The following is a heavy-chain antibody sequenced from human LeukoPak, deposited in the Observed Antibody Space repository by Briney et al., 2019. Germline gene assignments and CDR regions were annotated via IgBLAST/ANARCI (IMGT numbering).Heavy chain of an antibody. CDR2: IRYDGSNK. V-gene: IGHV3-30*02. Sequence: PGGSLRLSCAASGFTFSSYGMHWLRQAPGKGLEWVAFIRYDGSNKYYADSVKGRFTISRDNSKNTLYLQMNSLRAEDTAVYYCAKDWAIAGSYYCMDVWGKGTTVTISS. J-gene: IGHJ6*03. CDR3: AKDWAIAGSYYCMDV. CDR1: GFTFSSYG. D-gene: IGHD2-2*01.